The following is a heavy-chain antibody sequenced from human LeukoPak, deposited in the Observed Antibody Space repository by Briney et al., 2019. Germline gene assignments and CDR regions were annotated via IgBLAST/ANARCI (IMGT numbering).Heavy chain of an antibody. CDR1: GGSISSYY. Sequence: SETLSLTCTVSGGSISSYYWSWIRQPPGKGLEWIGYIYYSGSTNYNPSLKSRVTISVGTSKNQFSLKLSSVTAADTAVYYCARELGYCSGGSCLGAFDIWGQGTMVTVSS. D-gene: IGHD2-15*01. CDR3: ARELGYCSGGSCLGAFDI. V-gene: IGHV4-59*12. J-gene: IGHJ3*02. CDR2: IYYSGST.